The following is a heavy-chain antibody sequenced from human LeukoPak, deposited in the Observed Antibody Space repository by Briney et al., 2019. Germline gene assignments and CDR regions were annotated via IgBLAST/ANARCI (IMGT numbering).Heavy chain of an antibody. V-gene: IGHV1-18*01. CDR3: ARESDYGNHVPFDS. Sequence: ASVNLSCDSSVYTFTIHGTRWVRRAPAQGLEGVGWISAWSGHTNYAQNPQGRVTMTPATSTSTAYMELRSLRTDDTAVYYCARESDYGNHVPFDSWGQGTLVTVSS. CDR2: ISAWSGHT. CDR1: VYTFTIHG. D-gene: IGHD4-11*01. J-gene: IGHJ4*02.